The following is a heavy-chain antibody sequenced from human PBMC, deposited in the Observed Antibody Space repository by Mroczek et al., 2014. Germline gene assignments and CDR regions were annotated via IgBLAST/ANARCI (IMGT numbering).Heavy chain of an antibody. J-gene: IGHJ4*02. D-gene: IGHD2-15*01. CDR1: GFTFSSYG. Sequence: VQLVESGGGVVQPGRSLRLSCAASGFTFSSYGMHWVRQAPGKGLEWVAVISYDGSNKYYADSVKGRFTISRDNSKNTLYLQMNSLRAEDTAVYYCAKGPHQKLSYFDYWGQGTLVTVSS. CDR2: ISYDGSNK. CDR3: AKGPHQKLSYFDY. V-gene: IGHV3-30*18.